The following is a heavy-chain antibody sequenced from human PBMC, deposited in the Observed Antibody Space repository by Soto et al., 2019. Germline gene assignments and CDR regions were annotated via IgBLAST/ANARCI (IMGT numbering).Heavy chain of an antibody. V-gene: IGHV1-3*01. D-gene: IGHD6-19*01. CDR2: INAGNGNT. J-gene: IGHJ5*02. Sequence: QVQLVQSGAEVKKPGASVKVSCKASGYTFTSYAMHWVRQAPGQRLEWMGWINAGNGNTKYSQKFQGRVTITRYTSASTAYMELSSLRSEDTAVYYCARDRGAVAGKNWFDPWGQGTLVTVSS. CDR1: GYTFTSYA. CDR3: ARDRGAVAGKNWFDP.